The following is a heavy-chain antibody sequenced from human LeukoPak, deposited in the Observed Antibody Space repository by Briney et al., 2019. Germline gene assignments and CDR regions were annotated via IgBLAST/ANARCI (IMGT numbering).Heavy chain of an antibody. CDR3: ARRRPEAFDI. J-gene: IGHJ3*02. Sequence: PSETLSLTCTVSGGSISSYYWNWIRQPPGKGLEWIGYIYTSGSTNYNPSLKSRVTISLDTSKNQFSLKLSSVTAADMAVYYCARRRPEAFDIWGQGTMVTVSS. CDR2: IYTSGST. CDR1: GGSISSYY. V-gene: IGHV4-4*09.